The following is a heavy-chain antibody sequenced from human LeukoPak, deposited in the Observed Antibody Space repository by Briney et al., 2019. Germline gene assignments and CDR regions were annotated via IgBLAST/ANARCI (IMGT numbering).Heavy chain of an antibody. J-gene: IGHJ6*02. Sequence: SETLSLTCTVPGGSISSYYCGWIRQPPGKGLGWIGYIYYSGSTNYNPYHKSRVTISVDTSKNQFSLKLSSVTAADTAVYYCARAFRGTMVRGHKDYYYGMDVWPRDHGHRLL. CDR3: ARAFRGTMVRGHKDYYYGMDV. V-gene: IGHV4-59*01. CDR1: GGSISSYY. CDR2: IYYSGST. D-gene: IGHD3-10*01.